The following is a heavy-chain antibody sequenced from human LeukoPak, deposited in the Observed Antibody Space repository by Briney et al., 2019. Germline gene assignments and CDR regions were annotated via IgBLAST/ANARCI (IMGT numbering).Heavy chain of an antibody. CDR3: ARRGGHLTPHGY. J-gene: IGHJ4*02. D-gene: IGHD5-12*01. V-gene: IGHV3-11*01. CDR2: ISSSGSTI. Sequence: GGSLRLSCAASGYTFSDYYMSWIGQPPGKGLEGVSYISSSGSTIYYADSVKGRFTISRYNAKNSLYLQMNSLRAEDTAVYYCARRGGHLTPHGYWGQGTLVTVSS. CDR1: GYTFSDYY.